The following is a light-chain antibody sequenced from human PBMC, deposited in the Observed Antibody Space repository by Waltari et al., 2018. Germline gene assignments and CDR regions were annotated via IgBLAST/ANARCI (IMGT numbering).Light chain of an antibody. CDR2: QTS. J-gene: IGKJ1*01. CDR3: LQTKSFTRT. Sequence: DIVLTQSPASLAVSPGQRATITCRASESVSVFGINLIHWYQQKSGQPPKVLIYQTSNKNDGVPARFTGSGSGTHFTLTIDPVESDHAADYYCLQTKSFTRTFGRGTKVEIK. CDR1: ESVSVFGINL. V-gene: IGKV4-1*01.